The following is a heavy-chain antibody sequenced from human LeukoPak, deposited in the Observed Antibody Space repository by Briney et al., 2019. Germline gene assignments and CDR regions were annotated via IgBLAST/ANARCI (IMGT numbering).Heavy chain of an antibody. CDR2: NYYSGST. CDR3: ARLRGPAEIDY. V-gene: IGHV4-39*01. J-gene: IGHJ4*02. Sequence: SETLSLTCTVSDGSISSSSYYWGWIRQPPGKGLEWIGSNYYSGSTYYNPSLKSRVTISEDTSKNQFSLKLSSVTAADTAVYYCARLRGPAEIDYWGQGTLVTVSS. D-gene: IGHD2-2*01. CDR1: DGSISSSSYY.